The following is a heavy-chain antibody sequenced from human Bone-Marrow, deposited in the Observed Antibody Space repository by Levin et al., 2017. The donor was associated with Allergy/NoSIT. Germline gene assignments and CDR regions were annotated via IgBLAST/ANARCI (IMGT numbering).Heavy chain of an antibody. V-gene: IGHV3-30-3*01. D-gene: IGHD3-3*01. J-gene: IGHJ3*02. CDR3: ARGLTYYDYWSGTSVGKDAFDI. CDR2: TSYDGSHN. Sequence: TGGSLRLSCVGSGFSFSSFALHWVRQSPGKGLEWVAVTSYDGSHNYYADSVKARFTLSRDNNNNTLYLQMSSLRVEDTALYFCARGLTYYDYWSGTSVGKDAFDIWGQGTIVTVSS. CDR1: GFSFSSFA.